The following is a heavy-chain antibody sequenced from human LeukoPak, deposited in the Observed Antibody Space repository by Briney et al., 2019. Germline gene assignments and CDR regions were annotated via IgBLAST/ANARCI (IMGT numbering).Heavy chain of an antibody. CDR3: AMYYYDSSGYYFFDY. CDR1: GYTFTSYG. Sequence: ASVKVSCKASGYTFTSYGISLVRQAPGQGLEWMGWISAYNGNTNYAQKLQGRVTMTTDTSTSTAYMELRSLRSDDTAVYYCAMYYYDSSGYYFFDYWGQGTLVTVSS. D-gene: IGHD3-22*01. J-gene: IGHJ4*02. V-gene: IGHV1-18*01. CDR2: ISAYNGNT.